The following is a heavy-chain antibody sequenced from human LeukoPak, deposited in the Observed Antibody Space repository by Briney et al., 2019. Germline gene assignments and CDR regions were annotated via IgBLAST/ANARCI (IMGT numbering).Heavy chain of an antibody. CDR1: GFTFDDYA. D-gene: IGHD3-22*01. CDR2: ISWNSGSI. CDR3: ARAPAYDSSGYYYYKGYY. J-gene: IGHJ4*02. Sequence: PGGSLRLSCAASGFTFDDYAMHWVRQAPGKGLEWVSGISWNSGSIGYADSVKGRFTISRDNAKNSLYLQMNSLRAEDTAVYYCARAPAYDSSGYYYYKGYYWGQGTLVTVSS. V-gene: IGHV3-9*01.